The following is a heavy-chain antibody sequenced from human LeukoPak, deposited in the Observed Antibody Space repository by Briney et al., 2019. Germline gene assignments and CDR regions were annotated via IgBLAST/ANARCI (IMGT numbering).Heavy chain of an antibody. CDR3: APIAAAGTLDSY. Sequence: GASVRVSCTASGYTFTGYYMHWVRQAPGQGLEWMGWINPNSGGTNYAQKFQGRVTMTRDTSISTAYMELSRLRSDDTAVYYCAPIAAAGTLDSYWGQGTLVTVSS. V-gene: IGHV1-2*02. CDR2: INPNSGGT. D-gene: IGHD6-13*01. CDR1: GYTFTGYY. J-gene: IGHJ4*02.